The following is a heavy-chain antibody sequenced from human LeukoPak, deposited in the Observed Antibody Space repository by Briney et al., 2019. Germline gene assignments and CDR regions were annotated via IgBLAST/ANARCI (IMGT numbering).Heavy chain of an antibody. Sequence: GESLKISCKGSGYSFTSYWIGWVRQMPGKGLEWMGIIYPGDSDTRYSPSFQGQVTISADKSISTTYLQWSSLKASDTAMYYCARLSSSWYWYFQHWGQGTLVTVSS. CDR3: ARLSSSWYWYFQH. J-gene: IGHJ1*01. CDR1: GYSFTSYW. V-gene: IGHV5-51*01. CDR2: IYPGDSDT. D-gene: IGHD6-13*01.